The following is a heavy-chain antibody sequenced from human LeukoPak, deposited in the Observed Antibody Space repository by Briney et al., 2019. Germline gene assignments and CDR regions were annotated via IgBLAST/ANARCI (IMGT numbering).Heavy chain of an antibody. CDR1: GYTFTSYA. V-gene: IGHV1-3*01. D-gene: IGHD1-26*01. CDR3: ASTAHSTAWELYYFDY. Sequence: ASVKVSCKASGYTFTSYAMHWVRQAPGQRLEWMGWINAGNGNTKYSQKFQGRVTITRDTSASTAYMELSRLRSDDTAVYYCASTAHSTAWELYYFDYWGQGTLVTVSS. J-gene: IGHJ4*02. CDR2: INAGNGNT.